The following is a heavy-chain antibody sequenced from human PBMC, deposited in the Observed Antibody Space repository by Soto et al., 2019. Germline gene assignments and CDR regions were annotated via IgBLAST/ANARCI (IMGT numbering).Heavy chain of an antibody. Sequence: PSETLSLTCTVSGGSISSYYWSWIRQPPGKGLEWIGYIYYSGSTNYNPSIKSRVNISVDTSKNQFSMKLSSVTAADTAVYYCARLLFGAANWFDPWGQGTLVTVSS. CDR3: ARLLFGAANWFDP. D-gene: IGHD3-10*01. CDR2: IYYSGST. CDR1: GGSISSYY. V-gene: IGHV4-59*01. J-gene: IGHJ5*02.